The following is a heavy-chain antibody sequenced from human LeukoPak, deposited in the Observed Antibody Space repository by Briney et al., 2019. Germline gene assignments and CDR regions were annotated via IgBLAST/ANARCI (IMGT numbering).Heavy chain of an antibody. CDR1: GFTFSSYA. CDR3: AKDGGYDFWSGYYMDY. CDR2: ISGSGCST. Sequence: PGRSLRLSCAASGFTFSSYAMSWVPQAPAKGLEGVSAISGSGCSTYYADSVKRRFTISRDNSKNTLYLQMNTVRAEDTAVYYCAKDGGYDFWSGYYMDYWGQGTLVTVSS. V-gene: IGHV3-23*01. D-gene: IGHD3-3*01. J-gene: IGHJ4*02.